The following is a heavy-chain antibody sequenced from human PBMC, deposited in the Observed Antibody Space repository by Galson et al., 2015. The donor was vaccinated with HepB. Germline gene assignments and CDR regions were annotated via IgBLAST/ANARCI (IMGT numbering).Heavy chain of an antibody. CDR2: IHSGGST. CDR1: GFTVSSNY. CDR3: ARSSTRMNSPFGH. Sequence: SLRLSCAASGFTVSSNYMSWVRQAPGKGLEWVSVIHSGGSTYYADSVKGRFTISRHNSKNTLYLQMNSLKTEDTAVYYCARSSTRMNSPFGHWGQGILVTVSS. V-gene: IGHV3-53*04. J-gene: IGHJ1*01. D-gene: IGHD4-23*01.